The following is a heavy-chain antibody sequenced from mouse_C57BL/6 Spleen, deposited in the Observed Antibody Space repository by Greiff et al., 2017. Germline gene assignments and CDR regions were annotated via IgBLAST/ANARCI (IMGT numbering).Heavy chain of an antibody. V-gene: IGHV1-52*01. CDR3: ARPELGRQYYFDY. D-gene: IGHD4-1*01. J-gene: IGHJ2*01. CDR2: IDPSDSET. Sequence: QVQLQQPGAELVRPGSSVKLSCKASGYTFTSYWMHWVKQRPIQGLEWIGNIDPSDSETNYNQKFKDKATLTVDKSSSTAYMQLSSLTSEDSAVYYCARPELGRQYYFDYWGQGTTLTVSS. CDR1: GYTFTSYW.